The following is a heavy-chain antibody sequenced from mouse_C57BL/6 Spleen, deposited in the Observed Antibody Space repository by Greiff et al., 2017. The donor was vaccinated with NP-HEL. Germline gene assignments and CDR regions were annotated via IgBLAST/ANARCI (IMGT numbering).Heavy chain of an antibody. D-gene: IGHD2-3*01. CDR2: INPNNGGT. CDR3: ARSDDLDAMDY. Sequence: EVQLQQSGPELVKPGASVKISCKASGYTFTDYYMNWVKQSHGKSLEWIGDINPNNGGTSYNQKFKGKATLTVDKSSSTAYMELRSLTSEDSAVYYCARSDDLDAMDYWGQGTSVTVSS. CDR1: GYTFTDYY. V-gene: IGHV1-26*01. J-gene: IGHJ4*01.